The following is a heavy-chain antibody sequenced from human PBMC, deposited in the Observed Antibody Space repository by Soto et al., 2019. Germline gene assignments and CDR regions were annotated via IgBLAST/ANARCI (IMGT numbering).Heavy chain of an antibody. CDR1: GGTFSSYA. Sequence: ASVKVSCKASGGTFSSYAISWVRQAPGQGLEWMGGIIPIFGTANYAQKFQGRVTITADESTSTAYMELSSLRSEDTAVYYCASQFYGSGSYYNLYDYWGQGTLVTVSS. D-gene: IGHD3-10*01. CDR2: IIPIFGTA. V-gene: IGHV1-69*13. CDR3: ASQFYGSGSYYNLYDY. J-gene: IGHJ4*02.